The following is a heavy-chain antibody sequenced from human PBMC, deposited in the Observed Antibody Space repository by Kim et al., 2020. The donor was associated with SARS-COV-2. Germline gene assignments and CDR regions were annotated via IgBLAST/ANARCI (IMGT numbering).Heavy chain of an antibody. J-gene: IGHJ4*02. Sequence: PSLKSRVTISVDKSKNQFSLKLSSVTAADTAAYYCSRSITIFGVVITFDYWGQGTLVTVSS. V-gene: IGHV4-4*02. CDR3: SRSITIFGVVITFDY. D-gene: IGHD3-3*01.